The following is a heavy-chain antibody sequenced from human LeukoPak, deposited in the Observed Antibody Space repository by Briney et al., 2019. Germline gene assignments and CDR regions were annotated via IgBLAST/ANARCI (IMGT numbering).Heavy chain of an antibody. CDR1: GFTVSSNY. J-gene: IGHJ5*02. CDR2: IYSGGST. CDR3: ARVGCSSTSCYAGGWFDP. Sequence: PGGSLRLSCAASGFTVSSNYMSWVRQAPGKGLEWVSVIYSGGSTYYADSVKGRFTISRDNSKNTLYLQTNSLRAGDTAVYYCARVGCSSTSCYAGGWFDPWGQGTLVTVSS. D-gene: IGHD2-2*01. V-gene: IGHV3-53*01.